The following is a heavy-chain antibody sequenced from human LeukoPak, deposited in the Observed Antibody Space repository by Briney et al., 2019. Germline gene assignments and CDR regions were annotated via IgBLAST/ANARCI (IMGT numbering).Heavy chain of an antibody. Sequence: PSETLSLTCAVSGGSISSSSYYWGWIRQPPGKGLEWIGSIYYSGSTYYNPSLKSRVTISADTSKNQFSLKLSSVTAADTAVYYCARRVYGDYSYFDDWGRGTLATVSS. CDR1: GGSISSSSYY. CDR3: ARRVYGDYSYFDD. V-gene: IGHV4-39*01. D-gene: IGHD4-17*01. J-gene: IGHJ4*02. CDR2: IYYSGST.